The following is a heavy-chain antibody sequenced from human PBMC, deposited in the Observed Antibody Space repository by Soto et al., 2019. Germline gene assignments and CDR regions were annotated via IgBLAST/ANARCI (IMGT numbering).Heavy chain of an antibody. J-gene: IGHJ4*02. D-gene: IGHD6-19*01. V-gene: IGHV3-30*18. CDR2: ISYDATKK. CDR3: AKEAPGGWHFFDT. CDR1: GFTFRTYG. Sequence: QVQLVESGGGVVQPGRSLRLSCAASGFTFRTYGMHWVRQAPGEGLEWVADISYDATKKYYADSVKGRFTISRDNSKNTLYLLINSLRTEDTAVYYCAKEAPGGWHFFDTWGQGTLVTVSS.